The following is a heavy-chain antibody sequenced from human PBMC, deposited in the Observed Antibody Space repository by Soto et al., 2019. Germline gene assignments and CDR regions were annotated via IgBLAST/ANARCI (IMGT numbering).Heavy chain of an antibody. J-gene: IGHJ4*02. CDR2: ISDDGASI. V-gene: IGHV3-48*03. CDR3: ARENSVQAWLHHFDH. Sequence: PGGSLRLSCEASGFSFSSFAMNWVRQAPGRGLEWVSYISDDGASIYYADSLKGRFTISRDNAKNSLSLQMNNLRAEDTAGYYCARENSVQAWLHHFDHWGRGTVSTVSS. CDR1: GFSFSSFA. D-gene: IGHD5-18*01.